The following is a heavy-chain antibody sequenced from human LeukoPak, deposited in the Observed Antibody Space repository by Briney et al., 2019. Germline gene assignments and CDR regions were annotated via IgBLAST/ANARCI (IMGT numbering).Heavy chain of an antibody. CDR1: GFTFSSYG. Sequence: GGSLRLSCAASGFTFSSYGMHWVRQAPGKGLEWVAFIRYDGSNKYYADSVRGRFTISRDNAKDSLYLQMNSLGPEDTAVYYCARDPYSGNYGNYYYYYMDVWGKGTTVTISS. D-gene: IGHD1-26*01. J-gene: IGHJ6*03. CDR3: ARDPYSGNYGNYYYYYMDV. V-gene: IGHV3-30*02. CDR2: IRYDGSNK.